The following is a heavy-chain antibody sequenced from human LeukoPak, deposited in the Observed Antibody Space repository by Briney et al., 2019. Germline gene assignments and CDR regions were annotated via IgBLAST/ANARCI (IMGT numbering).Heavy chain of an antibody. V-gene: IGHV3-9*01. J-gene: IGHJ4*02. CDR1: GFTFSSYS. D-gene: IGHD6-13*01. CDR3: AKGIAAAGTPFDY. CDR2: ISWNSGSI. Sequence: QAGGSLRLSCAASGFTFSSYSMHWVRQAPGKGLEWVSGISWNSGSIGYADSVKGRFTISRDNAKNSLYLQMNSLRAEDTALYYCAKGIAAAGTPFDYWGQGTLVTVSS.